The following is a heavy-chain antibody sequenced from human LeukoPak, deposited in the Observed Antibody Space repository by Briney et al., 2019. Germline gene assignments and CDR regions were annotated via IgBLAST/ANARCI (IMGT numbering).Heavy chain of an antibody. CDR2: INPSGGST. CDR3: ARGGSRVVTYGNFDY. CDR1: GYTFTSYY. D-gene: IGHD2-21*02. V-gene: IGHV1-46*01. Sequence: ASVKVSCKASGYTFTSYYMHWVRQAPGQGLEWMGIINPSGGSTSYAQKFQGRVTMTRDTSTSTVYMELSSLRSEDTAVYYCARGGSRVVTYGNFDYWGQGTLVTVSS. J-gene: IGHJ4*02.